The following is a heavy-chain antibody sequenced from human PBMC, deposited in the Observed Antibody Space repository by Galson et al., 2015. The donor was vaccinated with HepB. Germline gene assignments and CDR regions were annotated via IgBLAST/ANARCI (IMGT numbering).Heavy chain of an antibody. Sequence: SVKVSCKASGYSFLTYGVTWVRQAPGQGLEWMGWISTYNGKTDYAQNLQGRVTLTTDTSTSTAYMELRSLRSDDTAMYYCARARGGQFDSDAFDIWGQGTMVTVSS. CDR1: GYSFLTYG. J-gene: IGHJ3*02. V-gene: IGHV1-18*01. CDR3: ARARGGQFDSDAFDI. D-gene: IGHD3-9*01. CDR2: ISTYNGKT.